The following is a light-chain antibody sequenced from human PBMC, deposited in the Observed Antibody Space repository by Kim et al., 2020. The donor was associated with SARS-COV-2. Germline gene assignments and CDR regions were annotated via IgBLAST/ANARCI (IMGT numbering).Light chain of an antibody. CDR2: DVS. J-gene: IGLJ1*01. V-gene: IGLV2-14*03. CDR1: SRDVGYYNS. Sequence: IACAGTSRDVGYYNSVSWYQQHTAKAPKLIIYDVSERASGVSNRFSGSQSGNTASLTISGLRAEDEGDYYCSSHTTSSTYVFGSGTRVTVL. CDR3: SSHTTSSTYV.